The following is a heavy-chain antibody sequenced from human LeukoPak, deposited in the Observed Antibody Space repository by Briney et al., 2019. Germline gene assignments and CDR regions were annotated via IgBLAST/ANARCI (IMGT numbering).Heavy chain of an antibody. V-gene: IGHV1-69*01. J-gene: IGHJ3*02. CDR1: GGTFSSYA. Sequence: GSSVKVSCKASGGTFSSYAISWVRQAPGQGLEWMGGIIPIFGTANYAQKFQGRVTITADESTSTAYIELSSLRSEDTAVYYCAREILETTDIVVVPAARYAFDIWGQGTMVTVSS. D-gene: IGHD2-2*01. CDR2: IIPIFGTA. CDR3: AREILETTDIVVVPAARYAFDI.